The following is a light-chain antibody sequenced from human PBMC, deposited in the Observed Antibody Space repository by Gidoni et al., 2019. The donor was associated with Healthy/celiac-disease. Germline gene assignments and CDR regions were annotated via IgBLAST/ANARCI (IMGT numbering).Light chain of an antibody. Sequence: PGERATLSCSASQSDRSSYLAWYQQKPCQAPRLLIYGASSRATGIPDRFSCSGSGTDFTLTISRLEPEDFAVYYCQQYGTTFGQGTKVEIK. CDR2: GAS. CDR1: QSDRSSY. V-gene: IGKV3-20*01. CDR3: QQYGTT. J-gene: IGKJ1*01.